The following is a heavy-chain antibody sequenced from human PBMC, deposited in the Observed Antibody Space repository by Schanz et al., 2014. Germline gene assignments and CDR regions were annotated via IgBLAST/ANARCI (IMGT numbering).Heavy chain of an antibody. CDR2: IISILGIP. V-gene: IGHV1-46*01. Sequence: QVQLVQSGAEVKKPGASVKVSCKASGYTFTNFFLHWVRQAPGQGLEWMGRIISILGIPNYAQKLQGRVTMTTDTSTGTAYMELRSLRSDDTALYYCTRGGYSYALSAFDIWGQGTMVTVSS. CDR1: GYTFTNFF. J-gene: IGHJ3*02. D-gene: IGHD5-18*01. CDR3: TRGGYSYALSAFDI.